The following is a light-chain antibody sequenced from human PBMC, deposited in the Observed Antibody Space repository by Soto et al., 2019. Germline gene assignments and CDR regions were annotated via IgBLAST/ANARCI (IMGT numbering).Light chain of an antibody. CDR2: AAS. J-gene: IGKJ1*01. CDR1: QGISNY. Sequence: DIQMTQSPSSRSASAGDRVTITFRASQGISNYLAWYQQKPGKVPELLIFAASTLRSGVPSRFSGSGSGTEFTLTISSLQPEDFATYSCQQYYISWSFGQGTKVDIK. V-gene: IGKV1-27*01. CDR3: QQYYISWS.